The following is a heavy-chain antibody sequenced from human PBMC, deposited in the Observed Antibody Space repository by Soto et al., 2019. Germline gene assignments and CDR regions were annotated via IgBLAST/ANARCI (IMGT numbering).Heavy chain of an antibody. CDR1: GFNFGTYS. V-gene: IGHV3-23*01. D-gene: IGHD6-19*01. J-gene: IGHJ4*02. Sequence: GSLRLSCAASGFNFGTYSMSWVRQAPGKGLEWVSVISSTADTTHYAGSVGGRFTISRDNSNNTLCLQMSSLRAEDTAIYYCAKDRSGWGYFDSWGLGTLVTVSS. CDR3: AKDRSGWGYFDS. CDR2: ISSTADTT.